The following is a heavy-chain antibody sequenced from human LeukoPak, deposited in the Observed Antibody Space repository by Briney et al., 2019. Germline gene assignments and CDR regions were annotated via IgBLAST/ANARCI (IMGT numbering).Heavy chain of an antibody. D-gene: IGHD2-2*01. CDR2: INPNSGGT. V-gene: IGHV1-2*06. J-gene: IGHJ3*02. CDR3: ARAHCSSTTCLNAFDI. Sequence: ASVKVSCKASGYTFTGYYLHWVRQAPGQGLEWMGRINPNSGGTNYAQKFQGRVTMTGDTSISTAYMELSGLRSDDTAVYFCARAHCSSTTCLNAFDIWGQGTMVTVSS. CDR1: GYTFTGYY.